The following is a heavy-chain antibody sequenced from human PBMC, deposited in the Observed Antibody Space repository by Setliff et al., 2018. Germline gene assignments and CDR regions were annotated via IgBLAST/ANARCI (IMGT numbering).Heavy chain of an antibody. D-gene: IGHD3-22*01. CDR3: ARGKERITMIVVVTSGAFDI. Sequence: PSETLSLTCAVYGGSFSGYYWSWIRQPPGKGLEWIGEINHSGNTYYNPSLKSRVTISVDTSKNQFPLRLSSVTAADTAVYYCARGKERITMIVVVTSGAFDIWGQGTMVTVSS. V-gene: IGHV4-34*01. CDR1: GGSFSGYY. J-gene: IGHJ3*02. CDR2: INHSGNT.